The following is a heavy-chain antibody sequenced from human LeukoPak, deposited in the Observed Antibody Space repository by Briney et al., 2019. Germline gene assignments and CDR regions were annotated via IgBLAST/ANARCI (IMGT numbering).Heavy chain of an antibody. CDR1: GFTFSSYS. D-gene: IGHD5-12*01. J-gene: IGHJ4*02. CDR3: ARGLVAAADY. V-gene: IGHV3-21*01. Sequence: GGSLRLSCAASGFTFSSYSMNWVRQAPGKGLEWVSTISSSSSYIYYADSVKGRFTISRDNAKNSLYLQMNSLRAEDTAVYYCARGLVAAADYWGQGTLVTVSS. CDR2: ISSSSSYI.